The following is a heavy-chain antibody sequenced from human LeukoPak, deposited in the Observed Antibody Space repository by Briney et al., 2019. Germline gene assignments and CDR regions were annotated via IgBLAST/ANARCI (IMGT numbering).Heavy chain of an antibody. J-gene: IGHJ4*02. CDR1: GYSFTSYW. CDR2: IYPGDSDT. V-gene: IGHV5-51*01. D-gene: IGHD3-22*01. Sequence: GESLKTSCKGSGYSFTSYWIGWVRQMPGKGLEWMGIIYPGDSDTRYSPSFQGQVTISADKSISTAYLQWSSLKASDTAMYYCARINYYDSSGYSYYFDYWGQGTLVTVSS. CDR3: ARINYYDSSGYSYYFDY.